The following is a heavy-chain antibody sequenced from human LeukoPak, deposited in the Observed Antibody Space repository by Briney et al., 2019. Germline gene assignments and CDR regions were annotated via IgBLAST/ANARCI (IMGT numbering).Heavy chain of an antibody. CDR3: AKDLRRGYSGYDPGPFDY. CDR1: GFTFDDYA. D-gene: IGHD5-12*01. J-gene: IGHJ4*02. V-gene: IGHV3-9*01. CDR2: ISWNSGSI. Sequence: GRSLRLSCAASGFTFDDYAMHWVRQAPGKGLEWVSGISWNSGSIGYADSVKGRFTISRDNAKNSLYLQMNSLRAEDTALYYRAKDLRRGYSGYDPGPFDYWGQGTLVTVSS.